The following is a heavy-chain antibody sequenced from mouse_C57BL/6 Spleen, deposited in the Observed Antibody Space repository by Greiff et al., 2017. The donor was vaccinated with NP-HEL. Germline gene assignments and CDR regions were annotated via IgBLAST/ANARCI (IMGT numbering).Heavy chain of an antibody. Sequence: QVQLQQPGAELVKPGASVKLSCKASGYTFTSYWMQWEKQRPGQGLEWIGEIDPSDSYTNYNQKFKGKATLTVDTSSSTAYMQLSSLTSEDSAVYYCANPDYWGQGTTLTVSS. CDR2: IDPSDSYT. CDR1: GYTFTSYW. V-gene: IGHV1-50*01. CDR3: ANPDY. J-gene: IGHJ2*01.